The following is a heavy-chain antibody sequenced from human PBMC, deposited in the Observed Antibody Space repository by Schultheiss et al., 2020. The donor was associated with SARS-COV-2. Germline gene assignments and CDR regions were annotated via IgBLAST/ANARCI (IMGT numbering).Heavy chain of an antibody. D-gene: IGHD6-13*01. CDR3: AGTEERAAAGNNWFDP. J-gene: IGHJ5*02. CDR2: IYYSGST. CDR1: GGSISSYY. V-gene: IGHV4-59*01. Sequence: SETLSLTCTVSGGSISSYYWSWIRQPPGKGLEWIGYIYYSGSTNYNPSLKSRVTISVDTSKNQFSLKLSSVTAADTAVYYCAGTEERAAAGNNWFDPWGQGTLVTVSS.